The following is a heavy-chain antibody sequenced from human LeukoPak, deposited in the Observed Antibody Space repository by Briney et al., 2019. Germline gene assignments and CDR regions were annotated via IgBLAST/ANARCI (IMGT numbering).Heavy chain of an antibody. V-gene: IGHV4-34*01. Sequence: SETLSLTCAVYGGSFSGYYWSWIRQPPGKGLEWIGEINYSGSTNYNPSLKSRVNLSVDTSKNQFSLKLSSVTAADTAVYYCARGNYYDSSGYYYVIGIDYWGQGTLVSVSS. CDR2: INYSGST. D-gene: IGHD3-22*01. CDR3: ARGNYYDSSGYYYVIGIDY. J-gene: IGHJ4*02. CDR1: GGSFSGYY.